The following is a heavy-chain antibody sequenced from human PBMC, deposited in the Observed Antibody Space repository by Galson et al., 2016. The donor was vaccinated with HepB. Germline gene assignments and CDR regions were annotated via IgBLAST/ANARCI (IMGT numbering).Heavy chain of an antibody. CDR3: ASVENFDY. CDR1: GFTFSTYA. CDR2: ISYDGSNR. V-gene: IGHV3-30-3*01. D-gene: IGHD5-24*01. J-gene: IGHJ4*02. Sequence: SLRLSCAASGFTFSTYAMHWVRQAPGKGLEWVAVISYDGSNRYYVDSVKGRFTISRDNSKNTLYLQMNSLRPEDTAVYYCASVENFDYWGQGTLVTVSP.